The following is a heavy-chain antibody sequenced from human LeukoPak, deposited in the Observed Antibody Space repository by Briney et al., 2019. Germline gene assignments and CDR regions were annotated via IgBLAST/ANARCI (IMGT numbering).Heavy chain of an antibody. CDR2: IIPIFGTA. V-gene: IGHV1-69*06. CDR3: ARGSYYDSSGKGYYFDY. CDR1: GGTFSSCT. D-gene: IGHD3-22*01. J-gene: IGHJ4*02. Sequence: SVKVSCKASGGTFSSCTISWVRLAPGQGREWMGGIIPIFGTANYAQKFQGRVTITADKSTSTAYMELSSLRSEDTAVYYCARGSYYDSSGKGYYFDYWGQGTLVTVSS.